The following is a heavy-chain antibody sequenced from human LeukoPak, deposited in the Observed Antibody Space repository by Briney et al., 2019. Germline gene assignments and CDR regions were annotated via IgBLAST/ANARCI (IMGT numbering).Heavy chain of an antibody. D-gene: IGHD4-11*01. J-gene: IGHJ4*02. CDR2: TNVANDYT. V-gene: IGHV1-3*01. CDR1: GYTFTHYA. Sequence: ASVKVSCKASGYTFTHYAVHWVRQAPGQRLEWMGWTNVANDYTESSQKFQDRFIITSDPSATTVYMELSSLRSEDTAVYYCARDDFSTYAGLNYFDYWGQGSLVIVSS. CDR3: ARDDFSTYAGLNYFDY.